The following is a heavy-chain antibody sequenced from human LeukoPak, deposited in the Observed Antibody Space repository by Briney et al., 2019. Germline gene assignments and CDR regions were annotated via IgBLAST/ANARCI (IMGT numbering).Heavy chain of an antibody. CDR2: IYTSGST. CDR1: GGSISSGSYY. D-gene: IGHD7-27*01. V-gene: IGHV4-61*02. Sequence: PSETLSLTCSVSGGSISSGSYYWSWIRQPAGKGLEWIGRIYTSGSTNYNPSLKSRVTISVDTSKNQFSLKLSSVTAADTAVYYCARSNWGSLALYWYFDLWGRGTLVTVSS. CDR3: ARSNWGSLALYWYFDL. J-gene: IGHJ2*01.